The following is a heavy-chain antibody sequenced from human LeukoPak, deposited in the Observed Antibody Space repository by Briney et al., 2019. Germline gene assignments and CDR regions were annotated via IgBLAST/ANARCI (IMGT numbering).Heavy chain of an antibody. CDR2: IYPTDSDS. J-gene: IGHJ4*02. CDR3: ARSINHGTYYLDY. D-gene: IGHD1-26*01. CDR1: GYXFTNYW. Sequence: GESLKISCNASGYXFTNYWICWVRQMPGKGLEWMGIIYPTDSDSRYSPPFQGQVTLSADKSITTAYLQWSSLKASDTAMYYCARSINHGTYYLDYWGQGTLVTVSS. V-gene: IGHV5-51*01.